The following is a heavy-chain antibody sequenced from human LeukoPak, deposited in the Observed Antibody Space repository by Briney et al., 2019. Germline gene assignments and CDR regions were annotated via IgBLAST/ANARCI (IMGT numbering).Heavy chain of an antibody. Sequence: GGSLRLSCAASGFTFDDYAMHWVQQAPGKGLEWVSGISWNSGSIGYADSVKGRFTISRDNAKNSLYLQMNSLRAEDTALYYCAKAPRSSWYDDPFDYWGQGTLVTVSS. CDR1: GFTFDDYA. V-gene: IGHV3-9*01. CDR2: ISWNSGSI. J-gene: IGHJ4*02. D-gene: IGHD6-13*01. CDR3: AKAPRSSWYDDPFDY.